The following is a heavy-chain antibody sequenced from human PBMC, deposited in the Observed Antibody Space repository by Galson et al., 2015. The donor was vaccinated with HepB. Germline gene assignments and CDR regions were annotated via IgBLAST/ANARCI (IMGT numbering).Heavy chain of an antibody. Sequence: SVKVSCKASGYTFTYYGISWVRQAPGQGLEWVGWISAYNGNTNYAQKLQGRVTLTTDTSTSTAYIDLRSLRYDDTAVYYCATEGMTLYSSTWYGNYGMDVWGQGTTVTVSS. J-gene: IGHJ6*02. CDR3: ATEGMTLYSSTWYGNYGMDV. D-gene: IGHD6-13*01. CDR1: GYTFTYYG. CDR2: ISAYNGNT. V-gene: IGHV1-18*04.